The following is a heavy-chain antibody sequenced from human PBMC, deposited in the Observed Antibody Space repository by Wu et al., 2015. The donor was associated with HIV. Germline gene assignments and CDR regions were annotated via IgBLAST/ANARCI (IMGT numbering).Heavy chain of an antibody. V-gene: IGHV1-24*01. CDR1: GYTLTELS. D-gene: IGHD3-10*01. Sequence: QVQLVQSGAEVKKPGASVKVSCKVSGYTLTELSMHWVRQAPGKGLEWMGGFDPEDGETIYAQKFQGRVTMTEDTSTDTAYMELSSLRSEDTAVYYCATVGAMVRGTVYDYWGPGERWSPVSS. CDR2: FDPEDGET. J-gene: IGHJ4*02. CDR3: ATVGAMVRGTVYDY.